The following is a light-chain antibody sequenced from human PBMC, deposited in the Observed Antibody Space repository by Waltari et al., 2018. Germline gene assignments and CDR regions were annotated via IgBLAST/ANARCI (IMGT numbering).Light chain of an antibody. CDR1: SSDVGNYDF. CDR3: CSYATRNTPVA. J-gene: IGLJ2*01. V-gene: IGLV2-23*02. CDR2: EVN. Sequence: QSALTQPASVSGSPGQPITISCTASSSDVGNYDFVPWYQQYPGKAPKFIIYEVNTRPSGVSDRFAGSKSGNTTSLTISGRQPEDEADYHCCSYATRNTPVAFGGGTKVTLL.